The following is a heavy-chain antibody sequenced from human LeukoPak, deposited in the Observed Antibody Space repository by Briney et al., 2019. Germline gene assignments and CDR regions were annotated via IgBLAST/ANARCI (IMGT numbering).Heavy chain of an antibody. Sequence: GGSLRLSCAASGFTFSSHWMSWVRQAPGKGLVWVSRINSDGSSRNYADSVKGRFTISRDNAKNTLYLQMNSLRAEDTAVYYCASASSHRIAAGGDYWGQGTLVTVSS. V-gene: IGHV3-74*01. CDR3: ASASSHRIAAGGDY. D-gene: IGHD6-13*01. CDR1: GFTFSSHW. CDR2: INSDGSSR. J-gene: IGHJ4*02.